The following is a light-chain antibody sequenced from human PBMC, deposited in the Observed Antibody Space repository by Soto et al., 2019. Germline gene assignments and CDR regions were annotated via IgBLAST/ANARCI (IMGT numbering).Light chain of an antibody. Sequence: EIVLTQSPGTLSLSPGERAILSCRASQNVSSNYLAWSQQKPGQAPRLLIYGSSSRATGIPDRFSGSGSGTDFTLTISRLEPEDFAVYYCQQYGTSPWTFGQGTKVEI. J-gene: IGKJ1*01. V-gene: IGKV3-20*01. CDR3: QQYGTSPWT. CDR1: QNVSSNY. CDR2: GSS.